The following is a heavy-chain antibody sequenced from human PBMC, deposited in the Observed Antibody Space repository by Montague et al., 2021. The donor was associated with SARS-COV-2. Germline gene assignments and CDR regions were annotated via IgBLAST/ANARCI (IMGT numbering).Heavy chain of an antibody. CDR3: ARDRRTAFDWLYSDSGAYYYVMDV. CDR1: GGSISGYY. CDR2: IYYSGST. D-gene: IGHD3-9*01. J-gene: IGHJ6*02. V-gene: IGHV4-59*01. Sequence: SETLSLTCTVSGGSISGYYWSWIRQPPGKGLEWIGYIYYSGSTNYNPSLKSRVTISVDTSKNQFSLKLSSVTAADTAVYYCARDRRTAFDWLYSDSGAYYYVMDVWGQGATVTVSS.